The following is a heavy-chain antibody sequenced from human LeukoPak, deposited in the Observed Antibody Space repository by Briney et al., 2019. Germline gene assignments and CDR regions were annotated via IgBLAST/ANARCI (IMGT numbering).Heavy chain of an antibody. CDR2: IYHSGST. J-gene: IGHJ4*02. D-gene: IGHD2-15*01. CDR1: GGSISSGGYS. CDR3: AREVRAEVSGPSFDY. V-gene: IGHV4-30-2*01. Sequence: SETLSLTCAVSGGSISSGGYSWSWIRQPPGKGLEWIGYIYHSGSTNYNPSLKSRVTISVDTSKNQFSLKLSSVTAADTAVYYCAREVRAEVSGPSFDYWGQGTLVTVSS.